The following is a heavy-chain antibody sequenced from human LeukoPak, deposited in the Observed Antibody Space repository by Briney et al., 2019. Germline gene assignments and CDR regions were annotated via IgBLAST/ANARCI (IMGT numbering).Heavy chain of an antibody. J-gene: IGHJ5*02. Sequence: ASETLSLTCAVYGGSFSGYYWSWIRQPPGKGLEWIGEINHSGSPNYNPFLKSRVTISVDTSKNQFSLKLSSVTAADTALYYCARTRCSSTSCPRRANNWFDPWGQGTLVTVSS. CDR2: INHSGSP. CDR1: GGSFSGYY. V-gene: IGHV4-34*01. D-gene: IGHD2-2*01. CDR3: ARTRCSSTSCPRRANNWFDP.